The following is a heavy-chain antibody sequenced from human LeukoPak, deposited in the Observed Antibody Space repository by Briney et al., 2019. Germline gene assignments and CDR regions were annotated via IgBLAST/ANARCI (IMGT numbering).Heavy chain of an antibody. V-gene: IGHV3-21*01. CDR2: ISSSSSSI. CDR1: GFTFSSYS. J-gene: IGHJ4*02. D-gene: IGHD1-7*01. CDR3: AREGITGTTRGYFDC. Sequence: PGGSLRLSCAASGFTFSSYSMNWFRQAPGKGLEWFSSISSSSSSIYYADSVRGRFTISRDNAKNTLYLQMNSLRAEDTAVYYCAREGITGTTRGYFDCWGQGTLVTVSS.